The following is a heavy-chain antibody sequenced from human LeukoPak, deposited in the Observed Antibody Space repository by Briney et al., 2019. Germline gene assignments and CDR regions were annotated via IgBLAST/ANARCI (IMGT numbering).Heavy chain of an antibody. CDR1: GYSISSGYY. J-gene: IGHJ3*02. CDR2: IYHSGST. CDR3: AGHRNDAFDI. V-gene: IGHV4-38-2*02. Sequence: SETLSLTCTVSGYSISSGYYWGWIRQPPGKGLEWIGSIYHSGSTYYNPSLKSRVTISVDTSKNQFSLKLSSVTAADTAVYYCAGHRNDAFDIWGQGTMVTVSS.